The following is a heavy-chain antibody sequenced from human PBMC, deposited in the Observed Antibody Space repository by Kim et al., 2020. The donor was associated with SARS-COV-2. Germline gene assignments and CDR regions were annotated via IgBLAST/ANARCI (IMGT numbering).Heavy chain of an antibody. D-gene: IGHD6-13*01. V-gene: IGHV1-2*02. CDR2: GT. CDR3: ARAAAGTADY. J-gene: IGHJ4*02. Sequence: GTNYAQKFQGRVTMTRDTSISTAYMELSRLRSDDTAVYYCARAAAGTADYWGQGTLVTVSS.